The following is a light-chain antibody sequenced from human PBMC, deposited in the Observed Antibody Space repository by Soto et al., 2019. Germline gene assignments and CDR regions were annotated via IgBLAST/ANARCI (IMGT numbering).Light chain of an antibody. CDR1: RSISDF. CDR3: QQSYDTPVVT. J-gene: IGKJ3*01. CDR2: AAS. V-gene: IGKV1-39*01. Sequence: DIQMTQSPSSLSASVGDRVTITCRASRSISDFLNWYQQKPGKAPKLLIYAASNLQSGVPSRFSGSGSGTDFTLTISSLQPEDSATYYCQQSYDTPVVTFGPGTKVDIK.